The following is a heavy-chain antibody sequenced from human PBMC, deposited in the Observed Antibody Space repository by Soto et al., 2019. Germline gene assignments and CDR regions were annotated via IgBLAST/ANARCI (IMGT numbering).Heavy chain of an antibody. CDR2: TRNRAQRYIT. J-gene: IGHJ4*02. V-gene: IGHV3-72*01. CDR3: VRWHQGAADY. D-gene: IGHD2-15*01. CDR1: GFVFSDHY. Sequence: EVQLVESGGGLVQPGGSLRLSCAVSGFVFSDHYMDWVHQAPGKGLEWVGRTRNRAQRYITEYAAFVKGRFTISRDDSKNLLYLQMSSLKTEDTAMYYCVRWHQGAADYWGQGTLFTVSS.